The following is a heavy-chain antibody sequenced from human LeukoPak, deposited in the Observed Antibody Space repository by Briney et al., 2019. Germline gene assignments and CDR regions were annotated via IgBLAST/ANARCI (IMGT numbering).Heavy chain of an antibody. CDR2: IYYSGST. D-gene: IGHD6-13*01. CDR1: GGSISSYY. J-gene: IGHJ3*02. V-gene: IGHV4-59*01. CDR3: ARDVARQLVHAFDI. Sequence: SETLSLTCTVSGGSISSYYWSWIRQPPGKGLEGIGYIYYSGSTNYNPSLKSRVTISVDTSKNQFSLKLSSVTAADTAVYYCARDVARQLVHAFDIWGQGTMVTVSS.